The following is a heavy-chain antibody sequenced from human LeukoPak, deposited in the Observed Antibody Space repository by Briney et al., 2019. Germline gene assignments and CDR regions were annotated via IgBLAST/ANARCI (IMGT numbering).Heavy chain of an antibody. D-gene: IGHD3-3*01. CDR1: GASISSSTYY. J-gene: IGHJ4*02. V-gene: IGHV4-39*07. CDR2: ISNSGKT. CDR3: AREDYDFWSTSFTGPLPYYFKF. Sequence: SETLSLTCTVSGASISSSTYYWGWIRQPPGKGLEWIGSISNSGKTYYNSSLKSRVTISFNTSANQFSLKLSSVTAEDTAVYFCAREDYDFWSTSFTGPLPYYFKFWGQGTLVTVSS.